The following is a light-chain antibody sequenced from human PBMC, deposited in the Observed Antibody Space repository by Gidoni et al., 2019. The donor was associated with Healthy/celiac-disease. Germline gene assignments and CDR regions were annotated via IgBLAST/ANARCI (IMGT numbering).Light chain of an antibody. CDR3: QQSNSTPLT. J-gene: IGKJ4*01. CDR1: QSISIY. V-gene: IGKV1-39*01. Sequence: DIQLTQSPSSLSASVGHRVTITCRASQSISIYLNWYQQKPGKAPKLLIYAASSLQSGVPSRFSGSGSGTDFTLTISSLQPEDFATYYCQQSNSTPLTFGGGTKVEIK. CDR2: AAS.